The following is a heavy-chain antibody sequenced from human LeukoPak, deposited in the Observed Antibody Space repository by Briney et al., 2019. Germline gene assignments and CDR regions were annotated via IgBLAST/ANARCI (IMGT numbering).Heavy chain of an antibody. V-gene: IGHV4-38-2*02. CDR2: IYHSGST. J-gene: IGHJ4*02. Sequence: SETLSLTCTVSGYSISSGYYWGWIRQPPGKGLEWIGSIYHSGSTYYNPSLKSRVTISVDTSKNQFSLKLSSVTAADTAVYYCARAMVYRSGYYFDYWGQGTLVTVSS. D-gene: IGHD3-10*01. CDR1: GYSISSGYY. CDR3: ARAMVYRSGYYFDY.